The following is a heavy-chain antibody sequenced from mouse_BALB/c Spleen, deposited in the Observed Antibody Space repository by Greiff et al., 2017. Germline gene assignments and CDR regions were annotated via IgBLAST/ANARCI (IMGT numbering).Heavy chain of an antibody. J-gene: IGHJ4*01. CDR3: ARRGRYDDAMDY. V-gene: IGHV1-20*02. D-gene: IGHD2-14*01. CDR1: GYSFTGYF. Sequence: EVQLQQSGAELVKPGASVKISCKASGYSFTGYFMNWVMQSHGKSLEWIGRINPYNGDTFYNQKFKGKATLTVDKSSSTAHMELRSLASEDSAVYYWARRGRYDDAMDYWGQGTSVTVSS. CDR2: INPYNGDT.